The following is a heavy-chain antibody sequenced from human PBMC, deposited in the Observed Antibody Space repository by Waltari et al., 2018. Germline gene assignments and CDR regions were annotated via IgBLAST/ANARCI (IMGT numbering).Heavy chain of an antibody. V-gene: IGHV4-34*01. D-gene: IGHD1-7*01. CDR3: ARDEKLRFVDYLPRSALDV. Sequence: QVQLQQWGAGLLRSSETLSLTCARSGGSFHNYYCSWIRLSQGKGLEWLGEVTHTGRKNYNPSLNGRLTISLDMSKNQFSLKLTSVTAADTAIYFCARDEKLRFVDYLPRSALDVWGQGTTVTVSS. CDR1: GGSFHNYY. J-gene: IGHJ6*02. CDR2: VTHTGRK.